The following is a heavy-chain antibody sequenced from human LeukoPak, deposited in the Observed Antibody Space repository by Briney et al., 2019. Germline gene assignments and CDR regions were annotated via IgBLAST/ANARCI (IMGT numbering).Heavy chain of an antibody. J-gene: IGHJ4*02. CDR3: ARLVSSEDETDY. V-gene: IGHV3-21*01. CDR1: GFTFSSYS. Sequence: GGSLRLSCAASGFTFSSYSMNWVRQAPGKGLEWVSSIISSSSYIYYADSVKGRFTISRDNAKNSLYLQMNSLRAEDTAVYYCARLVSSEDETDYWGQGTLVTVSS. D-gene: IGHD6-19*01. CDR2: IISSSSYI.